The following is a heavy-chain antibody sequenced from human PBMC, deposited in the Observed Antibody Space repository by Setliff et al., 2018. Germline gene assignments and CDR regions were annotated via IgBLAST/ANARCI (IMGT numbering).Heavy chain of an antibody. D-gene: IGHD2-8*01. CDR2: INPGGSET. CDR3: LRLVRYCTTIACHRTLGEEV. J-gene: IGHJ4*02. CDR1: GFSFRNCW. Sequence: GGSLRLSCVATGFSFRNCWASWVRQAPGKGPEWLASINPGGSETYYVDSARGRFTISRDNARNSLSLQMNSLRSDDTAIYYCLRLVRYCTTIACHRTLGEEVWGQGTLVTVSS. V-gene: IGHV3-7*03.